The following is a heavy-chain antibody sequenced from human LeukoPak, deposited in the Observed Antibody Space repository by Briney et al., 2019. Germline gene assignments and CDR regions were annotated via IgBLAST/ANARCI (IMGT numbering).Heavy chain of an antibody. CDR3: ARDYGDFSFDY. CDR2: IYYSGNT. Sequence: SEILSLTCTVSGGSISSTTYFWAWVRQPPGKGLEWIGNIYYSGNTYYNPSLKSRLTISVHTSKNQFSLKLRSVTAADTAVYYCARDYGDFSFDYWGQGTLFTVSS. V-gene: IGHV4-39*01. CDR1: GGSISSTTYF. D-gene: IGHD4-17*01. J-gene: IGHJ4*02.